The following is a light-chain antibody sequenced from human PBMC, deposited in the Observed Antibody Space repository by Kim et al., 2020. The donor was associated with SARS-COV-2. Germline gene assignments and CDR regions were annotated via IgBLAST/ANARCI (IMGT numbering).Light chain of an antibody. J-gene: IGLJ1*01. Sequence: SVTPGKTASITCAGEKLGDKYACWYQQKPGQSPVLVIYQDSKRPSGIPERFSGSNSGNTATLTISGTQAMDEADYYCQAWDSSLYVFGTGTKVTVL. V-gene: IGLV3-1*01. CDR1: KLGDKY. CDR3: QAWDSSLYV. CDR2: QDS.